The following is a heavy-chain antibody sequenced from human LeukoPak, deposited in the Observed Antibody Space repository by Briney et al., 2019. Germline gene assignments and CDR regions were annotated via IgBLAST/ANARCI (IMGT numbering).Heavy chain of an antibody. Sequence: GALRLSRGASGFTFSSYSMNWVRQAPGKGLEWVSYISSSSSTIYYADSVKGRFTISRDNAKNSLYLQMNNLRAEDTAVYYCARVSIAARGFDYWGQGTLVTVSS. V-gene: IGHV3-48*01. J-gene: IGHJ4*02. CDR2: ISSSSSTI. D-gene: IGHD6-6*01. CDR3: ARVSIAARGFDY. CDR1: GFTFSSYS.